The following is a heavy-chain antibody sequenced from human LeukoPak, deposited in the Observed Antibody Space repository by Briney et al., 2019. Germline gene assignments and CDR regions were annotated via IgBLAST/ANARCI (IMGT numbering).Heavy chain of an antibody. J-gene: IGHJ4*02. V-gene: IGHV1-2*02. Sequence: ASVKVSCQASGYTFTGYYMHWVRQAPGQGLEWMGWINPYSGGTNYAQKFQGRVTMTRATSISTAYMELSRLRSDDTAVYYCARVRYRLAETYIDYWGQGTLVTVSS. CDR3: ARVRYRLAETYIDY. CDR2: INPYSGGT. CDR1: GYTFTGYY. D-gene: IGHD3-16*01.